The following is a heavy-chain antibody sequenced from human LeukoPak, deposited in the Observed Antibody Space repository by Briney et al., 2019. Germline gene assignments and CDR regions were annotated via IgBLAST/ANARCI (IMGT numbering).Heavy chain of an antibody. CDR2: ISTYSGNT. CDR3: ARDGQQLVPDWFDP. V-gene: IGHV1-18*01. Sequence: ASVKVSCKASGYTFTSYDINWVRQAPGQGLEWMGWISTYSGNTNYVQKLQGRVTMTTDTSTSTAYMELRSLRSDDTAVYYCARDGQQLVPDWFDPWGQGTLVTVSS. D-gene: IGHD6-13*01. J-gene: IGHJ5*02. CDR1: GYTFTSYD.